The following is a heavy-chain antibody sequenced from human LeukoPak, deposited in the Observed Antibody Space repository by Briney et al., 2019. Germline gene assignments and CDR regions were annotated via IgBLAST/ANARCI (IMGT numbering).Heavy chain of an antibody. CDR2: INGDGDGCYT. J-gene: IGHJ3*02. CDR1: GFTFSTYW. V-gene: IGHV3-74*01. Sequence: GGSLRLSCATSGFTFSTYWMHWVRQAPGKGLVWVSRINGDGDGCYTTYADSVKGRFNISRDNAKNTLYLKMNSLRAEHTAVYYCARVSVETSISRTHPFDIWGKGTMVTVSS. D-gene: IGHD2-2*01. CDR3: ARVSVETSISRTHPFDI.